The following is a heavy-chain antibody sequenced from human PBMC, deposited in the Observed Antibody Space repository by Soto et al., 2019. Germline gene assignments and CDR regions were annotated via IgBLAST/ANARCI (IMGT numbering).Heavy chain of an antibody. CDR2: ISAYNGHT. V-gene: IGHV1-18*01. Sequence: QVQLVQSGAEVKEPGASVKVSCKASGYTFTSYYINWVRQAPGQGPEWVGGISAYNGHTNLAQNFQGRVAMTTDTSTSASNMELRSLRFDYTAVYYCASEVPVAYSSTKAHFDHWGQGTQVTVAS. CDR1: GYTFTSYY. CDR3: ASEVPVAYSSTKAHFDH. D-gene: IGHD6-13*01. J-gene: IGHJ4*02.